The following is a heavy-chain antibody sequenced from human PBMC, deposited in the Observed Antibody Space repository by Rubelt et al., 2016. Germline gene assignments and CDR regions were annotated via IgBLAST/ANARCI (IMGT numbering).Heavy chain of an antibody. CDR2: FDPEDGET. J-gene: IGHJ4*02. CDR1: GYTLTELS. Sequence: QVQLVQSGAEVKKPGASVKVSCKVSGYTLTELSMHWVRQAPGKGLEWMGGFDPEDGETIYAQKFQGRVTMTEATSTDTAYMGLRGLRSDDTAVYYCARYLGIEGDFDYWGQGTLVTVSS. CDR3: ARYLGIEGDFDY. D-gene: IGHD7-27*01. V-gene: IGHV1-24*01.